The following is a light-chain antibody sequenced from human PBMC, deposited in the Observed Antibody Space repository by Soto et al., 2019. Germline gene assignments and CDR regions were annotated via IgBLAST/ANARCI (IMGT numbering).Light chain of an antibody. CDR2: AAS. Sequence: DIPMTQSPSSLSASVGDRVTITCRASQGISNYLAWYQQKPGKVPKLLIYAASTLQSGVPSRFSGSGSGTDFTITISSLQTEDVATYYCQKYNSAPPLFTFGPGTKVDIK. J-gene: IGKJ3*01. CDR3: QKYNSAPPLFT. V-gene: IGKV1-27*01. CDR1: QGISNY.